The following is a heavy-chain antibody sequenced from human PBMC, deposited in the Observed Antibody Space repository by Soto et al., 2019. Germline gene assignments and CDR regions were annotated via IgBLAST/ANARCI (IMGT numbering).Heavy chain of an antibody. CDR3: AKNSWDFDP. CDR2: INSDGRST. D-gene: IGHD3-3*01. CDR1: GFTFSSYW. V-gene: IGHV3-74*01. Sequence: GGSLRLSCAASGFTFSSYWMHWVRQAPGKGLGWVSRINSDGRSTSYADSVKGRFTISRDNAKNTLYLQMNSLRAEDTAVYYCAKNSWDFDPWRQGALVTVAS. J-gene: IGHJ5*02.